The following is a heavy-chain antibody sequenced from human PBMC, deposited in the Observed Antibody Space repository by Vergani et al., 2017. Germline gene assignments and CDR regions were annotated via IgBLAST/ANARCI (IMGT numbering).Heavy chain of an antibody. CDR2: IRNKAYGGTT. V-gene: IGHV3-49*04. CDR1: GFSFGDYA. CDR3: SRVRGYSFGYSDY. D-gene: IGHD5-18*01. J-gene: IGHJ4*02. Sequence: EVQLVESGGGLVPPGRSLRLSCAASGFSFGDYAMTWVRQAPGKGLEWVAFIRNKAYGGTTEYAASVKGRFTISRDDSKRLAYLQLSGLKTEDTAVYFCSRVRGYSFGYSDYWGQGSLATVSS.